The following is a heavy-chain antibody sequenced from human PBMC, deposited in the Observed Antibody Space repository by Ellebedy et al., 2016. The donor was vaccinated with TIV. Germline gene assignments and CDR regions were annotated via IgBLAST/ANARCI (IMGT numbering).Heavy chain of an antibody. CDR3: ARGVGWQQGADYYFDV. J-gene: IGHJ4*02. Sequence: GESLKISCAASRFTFSSYSMNWVRQAPGKGLEWVSSIDSYSNNIYYADPVKGRFTISRDNAKSSLYLQMNSLRVEDTAVYYCARGVGWQQGADYYFDVWGQGILVTVSS. CDR2: IDSYSNNI. V-gene: IGHV3-21*01. D-gene: IGHD5-24*01. CDR1: RFTFSSYS.